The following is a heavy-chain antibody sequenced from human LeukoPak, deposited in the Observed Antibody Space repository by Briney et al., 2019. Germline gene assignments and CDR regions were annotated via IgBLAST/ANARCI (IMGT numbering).Heavy chain of an antibody. CDR3: ARAASGSGSYWTLHLYYMDV. Sequence: GGSLRLSCAASGFTFSDYYMSWIRQAPGKGLEWVSYISSSGSTIYYADSVKGRFTISRDNAKNSLYLQMNSLRAEDTAVYYCARAASGSGSYWTLHLYYMDVWGKGTTVTISS. CDR1: GFTFSDYY. D-gene: IGHD3-10*01. V-gene: IGHV3-11*01. CDR2: ISSSGSTI. J-gene: IGHJ6*03.